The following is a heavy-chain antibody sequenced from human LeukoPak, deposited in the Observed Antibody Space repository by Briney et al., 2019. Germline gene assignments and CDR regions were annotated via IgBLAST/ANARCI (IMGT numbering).Heavy chain of an antibody. CDR3: ARDRDSSWYPYFES. CDR2: IKQDGMQT. D-gene: IGHD6-13*01. J-gene: IGHJ4*02. Sequence: WVTNIKQDGMQTYYIDSVKGRFTISRDNAKNSVYLQLNSLRVEDTAVYYCARDRDSSWYPYFESWGQGTLVTVSS. V-gene: IGHV3-7*01.